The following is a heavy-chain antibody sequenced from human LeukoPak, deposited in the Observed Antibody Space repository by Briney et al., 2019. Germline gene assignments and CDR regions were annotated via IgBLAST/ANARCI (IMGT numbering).Heavy chain of an antibody. CDR3: ARSWNDTFDI. Sequence: ASVKVSCKASGYTFTGHYMHWVRQAPGQGLEWMGWINPNSGDTNSAQKFQGRVTMTRDTSISTAYMELSRLRSDDTAVYYCARSWNDTFDIWGQGTMVTVSS. CDR1: GYTFTGHY. J-gene: IGHJ3*02. CDR2: INPNSGDT. V-gene: IGHV1-2*02. D-gene: IGHD1-1*01.